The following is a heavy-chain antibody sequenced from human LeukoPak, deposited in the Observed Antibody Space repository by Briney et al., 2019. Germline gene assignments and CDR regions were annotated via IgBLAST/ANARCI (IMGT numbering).Heavy chain of an antibody. V-gene: IGHV4-59*12. CDR2: IYYSGST. CDR3: ARRVDAFDI. CDR1: GGSISSYY. J-gene: IGHJ3*02. Sequence: PSETLPLTCAVSGGSISSYYWSWIRQPPGKGLEWIGYIYYSGSTSYNPSLKSRVTISVDKSKNQFSLKLSSVTAADTAVYYCARRVDAFDIWGQGTMVTVSS.